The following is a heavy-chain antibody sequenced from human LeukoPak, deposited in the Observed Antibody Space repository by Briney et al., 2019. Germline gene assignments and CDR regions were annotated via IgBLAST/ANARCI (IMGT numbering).Heavy chain of an antibody. V-gene: IGHV4-4*07. D-gene: IGHD4-11*01. Sequence: SVTLSLTCTVSDGSISNYYWSWIRQPAGKGLEWIGRIYTSGSTSYNPSLKGRVTMSRDTSKNQLSLKLSSVTAADTAVYYCARDLASYSIYSDAFDIWGQGTMVTVSS. CDR3: ARDLASYSIYSDAFDI. CDR2: IYTSGST. CDR1: DGSISNYY. J-gene: IGHJ3*02.